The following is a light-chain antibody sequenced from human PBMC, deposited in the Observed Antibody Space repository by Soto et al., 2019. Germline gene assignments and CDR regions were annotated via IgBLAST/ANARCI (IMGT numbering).Light chain of an antibody. CDR3: QKYTSAPFT. Sequence: DIQMTQSPSSLSASVGDRVTITCRASQGIDTYLAWYQQKPGKVPKLLIYAASTLQSGVPSRFSGSGSGTDFTLTIGSLQPEDVATYYCQKYTSAPFTFGPGTKVDIK. J-gene: IGKJ3*01. CDR1: QGIDTY. V-gene: IGKV1-27*01. CDR2: AAS.